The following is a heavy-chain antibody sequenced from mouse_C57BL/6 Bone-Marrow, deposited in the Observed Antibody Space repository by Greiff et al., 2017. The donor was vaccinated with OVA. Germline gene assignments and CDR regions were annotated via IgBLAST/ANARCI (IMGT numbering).Heavy chain of an antibody. J-gene: IGHJ4*01. V-gene: IGHV1-53*01. Sequence: QVQLKQPGTELVKPGASVKLSCKASGYTFTSYWMHWVKQRPGQGLEWIGNINPSNGGTNYNEKFKSKATLTVDKSSSTAYMQLSSLTSEDSAVYYCARYQPDYYAMDYWGQGTSVTVSS. D-gene: IGHD6-1*01. CDR1: GYTFTSYW. CDR2: INPSNGGT. CDR3: ARYQPDYYAMDY.